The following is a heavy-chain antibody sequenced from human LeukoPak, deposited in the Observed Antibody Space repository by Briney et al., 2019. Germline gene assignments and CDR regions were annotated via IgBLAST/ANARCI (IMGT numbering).Heavy chain of an antibody. CDR2: MNPNSGNT. CDR3: ARDESGSYYYDSSGYYYQTLPDY. J-gene: IGHJ4*02. Sequence: ASVKVSCKASGYTFTSYDINWVRQATGQGLEWMGWMNPNSGNTGYAQKFQGRVTMTRNTSISTAYMELRSLRSDDTAVYYCARDESGSYYYDSSGYYYQTLPDYWGQGTLVTVSS. V-gene: IGHV1-8*01. CDR1: GYTFTSYD. D-gene: IGHD3-22*01.